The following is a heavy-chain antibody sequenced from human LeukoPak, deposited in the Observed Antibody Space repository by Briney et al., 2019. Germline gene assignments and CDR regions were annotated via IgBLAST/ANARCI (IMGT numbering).Heavy chain of an antibody. CDR3: ARGGRIGFDP. D-gene: IGHD3-16*02. Sequence: PSETLSLTCTVPGGSISSYYWSWIQQPPGKGLEWIGYIYYSGSTNYNPSLKSRVTISVDTSKNQFSLKLSSVTAADTAVYYCARGGRIGFDPWGQGTLVTVSS. CDR2: IYYSGST. V-gene: IGHV4-59*01. CDR1: GGSISSYY. J-gene: IGHJ5*02.